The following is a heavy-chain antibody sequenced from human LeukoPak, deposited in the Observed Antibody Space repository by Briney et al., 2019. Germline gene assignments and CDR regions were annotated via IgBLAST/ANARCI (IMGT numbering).Heavy chain of an antibody. CDR2: IKPDGSEK. J-gene: IGHJ4*02. CDR1: GFTFSTYW. Sequence: GGSLRLSCAASGFTFSTYWMTWVRQAPGKGLECVANIKPDGSEKYYVDSVEGRFTISRDNAKNSLYLQMNSLRAEDTALYYCARGGTWDLDYWGEGTLVAVCS. V-gene: IGHV3-7*01. CDR3: ARGGTWDLDY. D-gene: IGHD1-1*01.